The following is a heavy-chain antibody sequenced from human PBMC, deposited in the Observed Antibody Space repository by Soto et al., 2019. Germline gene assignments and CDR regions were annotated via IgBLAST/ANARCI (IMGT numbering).Heavy chain of an antibody. CDR1: GGTFSSYA. CDR3: ARGPLMVRGVIGIWYFDL. Sequence: SVKVSCKASGGTFSSYAISWVRQAPGQGLEWMGGIIPIFGTANYAQKFQGRVTITADESTSTAYMGLSSLRSEDTAVYYCARGPLMVRGVIGIWYFDLWGRGTLVTVS. CDR2: IIPIFGTA. J-gene: IGHJ2*01. D-gene: IGHD3-10*01. V-gene: IGHV1-69*13.